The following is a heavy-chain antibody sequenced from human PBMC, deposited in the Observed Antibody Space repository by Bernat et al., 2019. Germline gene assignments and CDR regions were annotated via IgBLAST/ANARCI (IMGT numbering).Heavy chain of an antibody. J-gene: IGHJ4*02. CDR3: ARYHPAAGRAFDY. Sequence: QVQLVQSGAEVKKPGASVKVSCKASGYTFTSYAMHRVRQAPGQRLEWMGWINAGNGNTKYSQKFQGRVTITRDTSASTAYMELSSLRSEDTAVYYCARYHPAAGRAFDYWGQGTLVTVSS. V-gene: IGHV1-3*01. D-gene: IGHD6-13*01. CDR2: INAGNGNT. CDR1: GYTFTSYA.